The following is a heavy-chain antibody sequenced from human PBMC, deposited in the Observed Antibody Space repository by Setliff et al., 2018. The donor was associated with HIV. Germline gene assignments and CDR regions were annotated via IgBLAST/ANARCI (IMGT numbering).Heavy chain of an antibody. Sequence: VASVKVSCKASGYSFTTYTIHWVRQAPGQRPEWMGWIKTGNGDTQYSQKFRDRVTITRDTSADTVYMELSSLRSEDTAVYYCARDRCDSVKCYLYNWFDPWGQGTLVTVSS. D-gene: IGHD3-22*01. CDR2: IKTGNGDT. CDR3: ARDRCDSVKCYLYNWFDP. J-gene: IGHJ5*02. CDR1: GYSFTTYT. V-gene: IGHV1-3*04.